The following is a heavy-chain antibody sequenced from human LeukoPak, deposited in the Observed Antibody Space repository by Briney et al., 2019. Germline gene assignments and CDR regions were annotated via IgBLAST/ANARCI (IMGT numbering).Heavy chain of an antibody. CDR1: RYSFTSYW. D-gene: IGHD1-26*01. Sequence: GESLKISCKGSRYSFTSYWIGWVRQMPGKGLEWMGIIYPGDSDTRYSPSFQGQVTISADKSISTAYLQWSSLKASDTAMYYCARRRDLYSGSYYPFDYWGQGTLVTVSS. J-gene: IGHJ4*02. V-gene: IGHV5-51*01. CDR3: ARRRDLYSGSYYPFDY. CDR2: IYPGDSDT.